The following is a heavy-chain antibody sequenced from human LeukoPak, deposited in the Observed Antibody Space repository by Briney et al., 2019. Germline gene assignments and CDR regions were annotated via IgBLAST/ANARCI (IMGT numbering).Heavy chain of an antibody. V-gene: IGHV4-39*01. CDR3: AGGTSGWLAMFDY. Sequence: PETLSLTCTVSGGSISSSSYYWGWIRQPPGKGLEWIGSIYYSGSTYYNPSLKSRVTISVDTSKNQFSLKLSSVTAADTAVYYCAGGTSGWLAMFDYWGQGTLVTVSS. CDR1: GGSISSSSYY. J-gene: IGHJ4*02. D-gene: IGHD6-19*01. CDR2: IYYSGST.